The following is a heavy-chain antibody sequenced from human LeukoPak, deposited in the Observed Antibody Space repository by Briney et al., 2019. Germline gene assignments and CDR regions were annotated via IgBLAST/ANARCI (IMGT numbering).Heavy chain of an antibody. CDR1: GFTFSSYG. Sequence: GGSLRLSCAASGFTFSSYGIHWVRQAPGKGLEWVAFIRYDGSNRYYADSVRGRLTISRDNSKNTLYLQMTSLRAEDTAVYYCAKDLSSSGYFDYWGQGTLVTVSS. D-gene: IGHD6-19*01. CDR2: IRYDGSNR. CDR3: AKDLSSSGYFDY. J-gene: IGHJ4*02. V-gene: IGHV3-30*02.